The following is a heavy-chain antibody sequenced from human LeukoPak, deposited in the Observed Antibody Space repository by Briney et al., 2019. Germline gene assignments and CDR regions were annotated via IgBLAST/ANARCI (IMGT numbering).Heavy chain of an antibody. CDR3: ARSFTTYYDSSGYYDY. J-gene: IGHJ4*02. D-gene: IGHD3-22*01. CDR1: GYTFTNYA. CDR2: INTNTGNP. Sequence: GASVKVSCKASGYTFTNYAMNWVRQAPGQGLEWMGWINTNTGNPTYAQGFTGRFVFSLDTSVNTAYLQISSLKAEDTAMYYCARSFTTYYDSSGYYDYWGQGTLVTVSS. V-gene: IGHV7-4-1*02.